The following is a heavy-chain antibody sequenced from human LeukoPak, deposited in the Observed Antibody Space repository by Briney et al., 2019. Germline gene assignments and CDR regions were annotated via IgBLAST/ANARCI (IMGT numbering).Heavy chain of an antibody. CDR3: ARALYDSSGYYFDY. Sequence: PGRSLRLSCAASGFTFNSYGIHWVRQAPGKGLEWVAVISDDGRTTYYADSVKGRFTISSDNARDSVFLQMNSLRAEDTAVYYCARALYDSSGYYFDYWGQGTLVTVSS. D-gene: IGHD3-22*01. CDR1: GFTFNSYG. CDR2: ISDDGRTT. J-gene: IGHJ4*02. V-gene: IGHV3-30*03.